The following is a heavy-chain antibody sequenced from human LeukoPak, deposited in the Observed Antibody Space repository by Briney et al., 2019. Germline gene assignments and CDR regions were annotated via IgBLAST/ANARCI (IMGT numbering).Heavy chain of an antibody. CDR3: ARGNAYCGGDCSPHFDF. D-gene: IGHD2-21*02. V-gene: IGHV4-59*01. CDR1: GGSISSYY. CDR2: IYDSGST. J-gene: IGHJ4*02. Sequence: PSETLSLTCTVSGGSISSYYWSWIRQPPGKGLEWIGYIYDSGSTSYNPSLKSRVTISVDTSKNQFSLRLNSVTAADTAVYFCARGNAYCGGDCSPHFDFWGQGTLVTVSS.